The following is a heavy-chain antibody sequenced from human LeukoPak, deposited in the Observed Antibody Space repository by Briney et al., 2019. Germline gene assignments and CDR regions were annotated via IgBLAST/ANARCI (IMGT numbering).Heavy chain of an antibody. D-gene: IGHD1-1*01. CDR3: ARSTAGLDY. V-gene: IGHV3-7*01. J-gene: IGHJ4*02. CDR1: GFTFSNYW. Sequence: GGSLRLSCAASGFTFSNYWMSWVRQAPGKGLKWVANIRQDGSEKYYVDSMRGRFTISRDNAKNSLSLQMSSLRAEDTAVYYCARSTAGLDYWGQGTLVTVSS. CDR2: IRQDGSEK.